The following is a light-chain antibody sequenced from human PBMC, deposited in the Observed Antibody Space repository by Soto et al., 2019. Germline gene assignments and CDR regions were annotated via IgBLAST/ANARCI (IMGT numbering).Light chain of an antibody. CDR2: DAS. V-gene: IGKV3-11*01. Sequence: EIVLTQSPSTMSLSPGERATLSCRASQSVSSSLLCYEHKPAQAPRLLIHDASSRANVTPARFSGSVSATDFTLTISIRGPEDCANLYCQQRSNCPFIFGPGTTVDI. CDR1: QSVSSS. CDR3: QQRSNCPFI. J-gene: IGKJ3*01.